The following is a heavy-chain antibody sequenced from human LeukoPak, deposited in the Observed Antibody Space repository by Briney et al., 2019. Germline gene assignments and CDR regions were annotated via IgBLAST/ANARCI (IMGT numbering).Heavy chain of an antibody. V-gene: IGHV3-9*01. Sequence: GGSLRLSCAASGFTFDDYAMHWVRQAPGKGLEWVSGISWNSGSIGYADSVKGRFTISRDNAKNSLYLQMNSLRAEDTALYYCARDPLSSSSFDLWGQGTLVTVSS. D-gene: IGHD6-13*01. CDR3: ARDPLSSSSFDL. CDR1: GFTFDDYA. J-gene: IGHJ4*02. CDR2: ISWNSGSI.